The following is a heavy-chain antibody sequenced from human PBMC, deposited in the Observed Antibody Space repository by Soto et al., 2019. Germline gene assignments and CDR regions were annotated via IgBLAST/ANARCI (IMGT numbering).Heavy chain of an antibody. J-gene: IGHJ4*02. CDR2: ISGSGGST. V-gene: IGHV3-23*01. CDR1: GFTFSSYA. Sequence: SGGSLRLSCAASGFTFSSYAMSWVRQAPGKGLEWVSAISGSGGSTYYADSVKGRFTISRDNSKNTLYLQMNSLRAEDTAVYYCAKDRSDGYNYQDYFDYWGQGTLVTVSS. D-gene: IGHD5-12*01. CDR3: AKDRSDGYNYQDYFDY.